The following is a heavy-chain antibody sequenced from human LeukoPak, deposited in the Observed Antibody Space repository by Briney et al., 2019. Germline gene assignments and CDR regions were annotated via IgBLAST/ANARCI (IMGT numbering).Heavy chain of an antibody. Sequence: PGGSLRLSCAASGFTFSRYWMHWVRQAPGKGLMWVSRISPDGSTTLYADSVKGRFTISRDNAKNTLYLQMNSLRAEDTAVYYCARATTEVYYDILTGYYISLPQYWGQGTLVTVSS. CDR2: ISPDGSTT. CDR3: ARATTEVYYDILTGYYISLPQY. D-gene: IGHD3-9*01. V-gene: IGHV3-74*03. CDR1: GFTFSRYW. J-gene: IGHJ4*02.